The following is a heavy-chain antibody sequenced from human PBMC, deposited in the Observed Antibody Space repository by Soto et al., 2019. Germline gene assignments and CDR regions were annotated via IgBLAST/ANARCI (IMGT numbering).Heavy chain of an antibody. Sequence: SETLPLTCTVSGGSISSGGYYWSWIRQHPGKGLEWIGYIYYSGSTYYNPSLKSRVTISVDTSKNQLSLKLSSVTAADTAVYYCARGYSYVNWFDPWGQGTLVTVSS. CDR3: ARGYSYVNWFDP. D-gene: IGHD5-18*01. CDR2: IYYSGST. V-gene: IGHV4-31*03. J-gene: IGHJ5*02. CDR1: GGSISSGGYY.